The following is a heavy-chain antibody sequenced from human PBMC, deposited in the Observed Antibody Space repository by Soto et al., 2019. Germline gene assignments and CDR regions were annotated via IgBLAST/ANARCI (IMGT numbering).Heavy chain of an antibody. V-gene: IGHV4-34*01. J-gene: IGHJ3*02. Sequence: PSETLSLTCAVYGGSFSGYYWSWIRQPPGKGLEWIGEINHSGSTNYNPSLKSRVTISVDASKNQFSLKLSSLTAADTAVYYCATYRQFFQIWGQGTKVTVSS. CDR1: GGSFSGYY. CDR3: ATYRQFFQI. CDR2: INHSGST.